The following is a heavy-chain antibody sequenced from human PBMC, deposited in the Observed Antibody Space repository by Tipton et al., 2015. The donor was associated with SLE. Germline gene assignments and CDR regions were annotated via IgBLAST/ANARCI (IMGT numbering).Heavy chain of an antibody. D-gene: IGHD5-24*01. CDR2: VYASGNI. Sequence: TLSLTCSVSGGSISSGYYYWSWIRQPAGKGLEYIGRVYASGNINYNPSLKSRVTMSVDTSKNQFSLKLSSVTAADTAVYYCARDFRVDGIGFDPWGQGTLVTVSS. CDR3: ARDFRVDGIGFDP. V-gene: IGHV4-61*02. J-gene: IGHJ5*02. CDR1: GGSISSGYYY.